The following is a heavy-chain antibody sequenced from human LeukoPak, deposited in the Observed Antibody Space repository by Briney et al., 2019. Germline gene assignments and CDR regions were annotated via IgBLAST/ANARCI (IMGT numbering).Heavy chain of an antibody. J-gene: IGHJ5*02. Sequence: SETLSLTCAVYGGSFSGYFWSWIRQPPGKGLEWIGEINHSGSTNYNPSLKSRVTISVDTSKNQFSLKLASVTAADTAIYYCAKGAGGFSYYNWFDPWGQGTLVTVSS. CDR3: AKGAGGFSYYNWFDP. D-gene: IGHD5-18*01. V-gene: IGHV4-34*01. CDR2: INHSGST. CDR1: GGSFSGYF.